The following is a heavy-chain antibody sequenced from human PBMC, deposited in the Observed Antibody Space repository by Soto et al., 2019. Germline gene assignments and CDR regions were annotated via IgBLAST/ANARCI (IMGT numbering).Heavy chain of an antibody. CDR1: GFTFINYA. CDR3: ARKVLGSTSRPGWWYFDL. CDR2: IRGGGDRT. D-gene: IGHD2-2*01. J-gene: IGHJ2*01. V-gene: IGHV3-23*01. Sequence: VQLLESGGGLVQPGGSLRLSCVGSGFTFINYAMNWVRQTPGKGLEWVSTIRGGGDRTFDADTVKGRFTISRDNSKNTVNLQMNSLRADDTAVYYCARKVLGSTSRPGWWYFDLWGRGTLVTVSS.